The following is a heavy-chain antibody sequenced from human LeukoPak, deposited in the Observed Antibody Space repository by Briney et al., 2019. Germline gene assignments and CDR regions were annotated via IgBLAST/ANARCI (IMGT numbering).Heavy chain of an antibody. D-gene: IGHD3-22*01. Sequence: GGSLRLSCAASGFTFSSYWMHWVRQAPGKGLVWVSRINSDGSSTSYADSVKGRFTISRDNAKNTLYLQTNSLRAEDTAVYYCAREENINYYDSSGYRGIYYFDYWGQGTLVTVSS. CDR3: AREENINYYDSSGYRGIYYFDY. J-gene: IGHJ4*02. CDR1: GFTFSSYW. CDR2: INSDGSST. V-gene: IGHV3-74*01.